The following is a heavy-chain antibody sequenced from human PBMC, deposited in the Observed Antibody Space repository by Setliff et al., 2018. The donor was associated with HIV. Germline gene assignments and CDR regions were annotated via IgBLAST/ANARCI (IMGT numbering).Heavy chain of an antibody. D-gene: IGHD1-7*01. CDR2: FDPENGEA. J-gene: IGHJ4*02. CDR1: GYALTELS. Sequence: ASVKVSCKVSGYALTELSIHWVRQPPGQGLEWMGGFDPENGEAVYAQKFQDRVTMTEDTSTDTTYMELSSPRSEDTATYYCATFYKLTGTTSFDFWGQGTLVTVSS. V-gene: IGHV1-24*01. CDR3: ATFYKLTGTTSFDF.